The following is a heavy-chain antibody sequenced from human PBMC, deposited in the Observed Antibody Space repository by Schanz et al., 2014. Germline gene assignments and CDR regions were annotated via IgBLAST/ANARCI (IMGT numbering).Heavy chain of an antibody. CDR3: AKGRFGELSAFDI. D-gene: IGHD3-10*01. CDR1: GFNFGSHG. CDR2: ISSGGGST. V-gene: IGHV3-23*01. Sequence: EVQLLESGGGLVQPGGSLRLSCAASGFNFGSHGMHWVRQAPGKGLEWVSSISSGGGSTYYADSVKGRFTISRDNSKNTLYLQMNSLRAEDTAVYYCAKGRFGELSAFDIWGQGTMVTVSS. J-gene: IGHJ3*02.